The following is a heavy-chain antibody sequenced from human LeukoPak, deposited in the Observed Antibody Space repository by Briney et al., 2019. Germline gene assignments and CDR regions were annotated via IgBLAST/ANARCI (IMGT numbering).Heavy chain of an antibody. D-gene: IGHD6-19*01. CDR1: GFTFSSYV. J-gene: IGHJ4*02. V-gene: IGHV3-23*01. CDR2: ISASGGVT. Sequence: GGSLRLSCAASGFTFSSYVVSWVRQAPGKGLEWVSGISASGGVTYYADSVKGRFSISRDNSRNTLYLQMDSLRAEDTALYYCAKEKYSTGWHPEGHWGQGTLVTVSS. CDR3: AKEKYSTGWHPEGH.